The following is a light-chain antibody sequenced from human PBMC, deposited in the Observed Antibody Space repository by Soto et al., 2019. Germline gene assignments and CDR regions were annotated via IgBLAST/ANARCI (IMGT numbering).Light chain of an antibody. J-gene: IGKJ4*01. Sequence: EIVLTQSPGTLSLSRGERATLSCRASQSVSSIYLAWYQQKLGQAPRLLIYGASTRATGIPDRFSGSGSGTEFTLTISSLQSEDFAVYYCQQYNNWPLTFGGGTKVDI. V-gene: IGKV3-15*01. CDR2: GAS. CDR1: QSVSSIY. CDR3: QQYNNWPLT.